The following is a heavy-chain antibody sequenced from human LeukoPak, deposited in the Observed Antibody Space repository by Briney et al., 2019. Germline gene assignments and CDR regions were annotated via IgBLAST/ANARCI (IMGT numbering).Heavy chain of an antibody. Sequence: SETLSPTCTVSGGSIRSYYWSWIRQPPGKGLEWIGYIYYSGSTNYNPSLKSRVTISIDTSKNHFSLKLSSVTAADTAVYYCARELGTAPWRRVDYWGQGTLVTVSS. CDR3: ARELGTAPWRRVDY. CDR1: GGSIRSYY. V-gene: IGHV4-59*01. D-gene: IGHD5-18*01. J-gene: IGHJ4*02. CDR2: IYYSGST.